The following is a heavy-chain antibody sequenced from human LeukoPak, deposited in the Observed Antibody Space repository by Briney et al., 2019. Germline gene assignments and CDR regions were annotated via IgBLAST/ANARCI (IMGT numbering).Heavy chain of an antibody. V-gene: IGHV4-59*11. CDR3: ARGYDFWSGVMSDAFDI. J-gene: IGHJ3*02. CDR1: GGSITSHY. CDR2: IYHSGNT. Sequence: PSETLSLTCTVSGGSITSHYWSWVRQTPGKGLEWIGHIYHSGNTKYNSALKGRVTISDDASKNQLSLRLSSVTAADTAVYSCARGYDFWSGVMSDAFDIWGRGTKVTVSS. D-gene: IGHD3-3*01.